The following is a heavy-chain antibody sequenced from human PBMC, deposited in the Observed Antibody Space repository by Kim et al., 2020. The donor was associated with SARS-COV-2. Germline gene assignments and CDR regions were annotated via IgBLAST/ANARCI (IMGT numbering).Heavy chain of an antibody. CDR2: ISSSSSYI. D-gene: IGHD2-15*01. CDR3: ARAGCSGGSCYPDYYGMDV. J-gene: IGHJ6*02. CDR1: GFTFSSYS. V-gene: IGHV3-21*01. Sequence: GGSLRLSCAASGFTFSSYSMNWVRQAPGKGLEWVSSISSSSSYIYYADSVKGRFTISRDNAKNSLYLQMNSLRAEDTAVYYCARAGCSGGSCYPDYYGMDVWGQGTTVTVSS.